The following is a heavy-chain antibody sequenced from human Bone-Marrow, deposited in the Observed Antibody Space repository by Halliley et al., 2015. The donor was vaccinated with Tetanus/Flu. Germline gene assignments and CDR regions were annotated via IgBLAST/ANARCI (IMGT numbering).Heavy chain of an antibody. Sequence: GHISYRGHTNFNPSLKSRLSISLDTSRNQFSLRLTSVTAADTAVYFCARMNLLFSDSSAPIDIWGRGALVTVAS. J-gene: IGHJ4*02. CDR3: ARMNLLFSDSSAPIDI. CDR2: ISYRGHT. V-gene: IGHV4-30-4*01. D-gene: IGHD3-22*01.